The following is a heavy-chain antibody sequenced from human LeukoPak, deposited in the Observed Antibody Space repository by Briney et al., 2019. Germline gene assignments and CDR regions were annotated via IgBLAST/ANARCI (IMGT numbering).Heavy chain of an antibody. CDR3: AKEPRGFCTTPNCDGETNWFDP. V-gene: IGHV3-23*01. CDR2: ISAGRDDT. J-gene: IGHJ5*02. D-gene: IGHD2-21*01. CDR1: GLTFSRYS. Sequence: ETGGSLRLSCAASGLTFSRYSMSWVRRAPGKGLEWVSAISAGRDDTYYADSVRGRFTVSRDNSKSTLYLQMDGLRVEDTAVYYCAKEPRGFCTTPNCDGETNWFDPWGQGTLVIVSS.